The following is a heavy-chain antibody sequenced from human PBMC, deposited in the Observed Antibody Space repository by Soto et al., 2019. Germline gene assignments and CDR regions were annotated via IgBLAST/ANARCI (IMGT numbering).Heavy chain of an antibody. CDR3: ARDLPDSSGDNWFDP. J-gene: IGHJ5*02. CDR1: GGTFSSYA. CDR2: IIPIFGTA. V-gene: IGHV1-69*13. Sequence: SVKVSCKASGGTFSSYAISWVRQAPGQGLEWMGGIIPIFGTANYAQKFQGRVTITADESTSTAYMELSSLRSEDTAVYYCARDLPDSSGDNWFDPWGQGTLVTVSS. D-gene: IGHD3-22*01.